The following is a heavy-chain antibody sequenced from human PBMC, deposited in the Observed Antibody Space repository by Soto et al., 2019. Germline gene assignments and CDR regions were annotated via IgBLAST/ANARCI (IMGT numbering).Heavy chain of an antibody. J-gene: IGHJ4*02. CDR1: GFTFRNFA. CDR2: ISVSGGTT. D-gene: IGHD3-22*01. V-gene: IGHV3-23*01. Sequence: LRLSCAASGFTFRNFAMNWVRQAPVKGLEWVSGISVSGGTTYYADSVRGRFTVSRDNSKNSVFLQMNSLRAEDTAVYFCAKGMYYYDSSGYRLFDYWGQGTLVTVSS. CDR3: AKGMYYYDSSGYRLFDY.